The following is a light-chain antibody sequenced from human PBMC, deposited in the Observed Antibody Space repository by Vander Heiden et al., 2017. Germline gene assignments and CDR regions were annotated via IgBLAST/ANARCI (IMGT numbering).Light chain of an antibody. CDR3: QQSYSTLLFT. V-gene: IGKV1-39*01. J-gene: IGKJ3*01. Sequence: DIHMTQSPSSLSASVGDRVTLTCRASQSISSYLNWYQQKPGKAPKLLIYAASRLQSGVPSRFSGSGSGTDFTLTISNLQPEDVATYYCQQSYSTLLFTFGPGTKVDMK. CDR1: QSISSY. CDR2: AAS.